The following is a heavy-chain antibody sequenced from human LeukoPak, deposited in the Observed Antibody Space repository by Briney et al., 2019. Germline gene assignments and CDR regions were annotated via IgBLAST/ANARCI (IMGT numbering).Heavy chain of an antibody. Sequence: PGGSLRFSCAASGFTFSSYWMSWVRQAPGKGLEWVANIKQDGSEKYYVDSVKGRFTISRDNAKNSLYLQMNSLRAEDTAVYYCAARYYYDSSGDGGGLWGQGTLVTVSS. D-gene: IGHD3-22*01. CDR2: IKQDGSEK. CDR3: AARYYYDSSGDGGGL. J-gene: IGHJ4*02. CDR1: GFTFSSYW. V-gene: IGHV3-7*01.